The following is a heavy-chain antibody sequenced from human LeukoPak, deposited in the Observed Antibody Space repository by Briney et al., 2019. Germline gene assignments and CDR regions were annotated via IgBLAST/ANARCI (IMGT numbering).Heavy chain of an antibody. CDR3: ARDGGPYDFWSGYVYYFDY. V-gene: IGHV1-18*01. J-gene: IGHJ4*02. Sequence: ASVKVSCKASGYTFTSYGISWVRQAPGQGLEWMGWISAYNGNTNYAQKLQGRVTMTTDTSTSTAYMELRSLRSDDTAVYYCARDGGPYDFWSGYVYYFDYWGQGTLVTVSS. D-gene: IGHD3-3*01. CDR1: GYTFTSYG. CDR2: ISAYNGNT.